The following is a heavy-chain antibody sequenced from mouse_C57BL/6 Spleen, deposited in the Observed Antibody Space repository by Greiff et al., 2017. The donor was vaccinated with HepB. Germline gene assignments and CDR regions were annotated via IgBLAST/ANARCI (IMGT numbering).Heavy chain of an antibody. V-gene: IGHV5-17*01. Sequence: EVQLQESGGGLVKPGGSLKLSCAASGFTFSDYGMHWVRQAPEKGLEWVAYISSGSSTIYYADTVKGRFTISRDNAKNTLFLQMTSLRSEDTAMYYCARGYYDYDGYAMDYWGQGTSVTVSS. J-gene: IGHJ4*01. D-gene: IGHD2-4*01. CDR1: GFTFSDYG. CDR2: ISSGSSTI. CDR3: ARGYYDYDGYAMDY.